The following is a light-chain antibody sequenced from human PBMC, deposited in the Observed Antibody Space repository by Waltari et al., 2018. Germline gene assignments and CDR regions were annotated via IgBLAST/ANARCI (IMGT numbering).Light chain of an antibody. CDR2: EGS. CDR3: CSYVGGSTYV. CDR1: SSDVGSYNV. V-gene: IGLV2-23*01. J-gene: IGLJ1*01. Sequence: QSALTQPASVSGSPGQSITIPCAGTSSDVGSYNVVSWYQQHPGKAPKLMIYEGSKRPSGVSNRFSGSKSGNTASLTISGLQAEDEADYYCCSYVGGSTYVFGTGTKVTVL.